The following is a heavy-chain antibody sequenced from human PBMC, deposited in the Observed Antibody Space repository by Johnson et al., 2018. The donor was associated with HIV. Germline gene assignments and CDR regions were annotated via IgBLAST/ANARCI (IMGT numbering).Heavy chain of an antibody. CDR2: TDNKGRNT. V-gene: IGHV3-64*01. D-gene: IGHD3-10*01. CDR3: ARASGEWDAFDI. Sequence: SGTDNKGRNTYYANSVKGRFTIFRDNSKNTLYLQMGSLRAEDMAVYYCARASGEWDAFDIWGQGTVVTVSS. J-gene: IGHJ3*02.